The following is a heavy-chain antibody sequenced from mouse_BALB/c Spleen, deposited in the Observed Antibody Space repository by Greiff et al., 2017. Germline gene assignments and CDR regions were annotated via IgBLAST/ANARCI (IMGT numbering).Heavy chain of an antibody. V-gene: IGHV5-12-2*01. CDR3: ARIPHYDPAWFAY. CDR1: GFTFSSYT. CDR2: ISNGGGST. J-gene: IGHJ3*01. Sequence: EVQRVESGGGLVQPGGSLKLSCAASGFTFSSYTMSWVRQTPEKRLEWVAYISNGGGSTYYPDTVKGRFTISRDNAKNTLYLQMSSLKSEDTAMYYCARIPHYDPAWFAYWGQGTLVTVSA. D-gene: IGHD2-4*01.